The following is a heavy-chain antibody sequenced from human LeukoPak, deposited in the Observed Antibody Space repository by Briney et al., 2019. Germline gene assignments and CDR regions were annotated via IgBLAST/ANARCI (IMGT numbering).Heavy chain of an antibody. CDR1: GFTFSSHW. J-gene: IGHJ5*02. V-gene: IGHV3-7*03. CDR2: IKQDGSRK. Sequence: GGSLRLSCVASGFTFSSHWMSWVRQAPGKGLEWVANIKQDGSRKYYVDSVKGRFTISRDNAKNSMDLKMSSLRAEDTAVYYCARGGSYLYTWGQGTLVTVSS. CDR3: ARGGSYLYT. D-gene: IGHD1-26*01.